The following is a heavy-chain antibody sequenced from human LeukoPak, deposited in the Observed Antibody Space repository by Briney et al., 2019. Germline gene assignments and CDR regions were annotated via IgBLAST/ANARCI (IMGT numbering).Heavy chain of an antibody. D-gene: IGHD3-16*01. V-gene: IGHV3-30-3*01. CDR2: ISFDGSDE. CDR3: ARGGGLDV. J-gene: IGHJ6*02. Sequence: GGSLRLSCAASGFTFSSYAMHWVRQAPGKGLEWVAVISFDGSDEYYPDSVKGRFSISRDNSKNTLYLQMNNLRAEDTAVYFCARGGGLDVWGQGATVTVSS. CDR1: GFTFSSYA.